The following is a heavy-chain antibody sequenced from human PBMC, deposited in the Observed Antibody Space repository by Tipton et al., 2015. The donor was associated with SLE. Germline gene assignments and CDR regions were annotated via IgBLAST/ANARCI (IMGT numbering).Heavy chain of an antibody. CDR3: ARVRVGATDDAFDI. D-gene: IGHD1-26*01. Sequence: SLRHSCAASGFTVSSNYMSWVRQAPGKGLEWVSVIYSGGSTYYADSVKGRFTISRDNSKNTLYLQMNSLRAEDTAVYYCARVRVGATDDAFDIWGQGTMVTVSS. CDR1: GFTVSSNY. J-gene: IGHJ3*02. V-gene: IGHV3-53*05. CDR2: IYSGGST.